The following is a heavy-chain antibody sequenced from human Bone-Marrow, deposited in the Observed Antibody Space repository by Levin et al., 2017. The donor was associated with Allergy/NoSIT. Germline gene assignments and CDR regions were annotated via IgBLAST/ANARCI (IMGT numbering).Heavy chain of an antibody. V-gene: IGHV3-7*01. CDR3: AAPAVITMIVVVDGAFDI. Sequence: GGSLRLSCAASGFTFSSYWMSWVRQAPGKGLEWVANIKQDGSEKYYVDSVKGRFTISRDNAKNSLYLQMNSLRAEDTAVYYCAAPAVITMIVVVDGAFDIWGQGTMVTVSS. J-gene: IGHJ3*02. CDR1: GFTFSSYW. CDR2: IKQDGSEK. D-gene: IGHD3-22*01.